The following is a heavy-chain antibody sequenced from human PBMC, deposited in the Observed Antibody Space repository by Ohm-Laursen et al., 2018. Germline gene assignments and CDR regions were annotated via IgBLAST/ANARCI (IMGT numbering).Heavy chain of an antibody. D-gene: IGHD3-22*01. J-gene: IGHJ4*02. CDR2: INHSGST. V-gene: IGHV4-34*01. CDR3: ALYYYDSSGYFFFDY. Sequence: TLSLTCAVYGGSFSGYYWSWIRQPPGKGLEWIGEINHSGSTNYNPSLKSRVTTSVDTSKNQFSLKLSSVTAADTAVYYCALYYYDSSGYFFFDYWGQGTLVTVSS. CDR1: GGSFSGYY.